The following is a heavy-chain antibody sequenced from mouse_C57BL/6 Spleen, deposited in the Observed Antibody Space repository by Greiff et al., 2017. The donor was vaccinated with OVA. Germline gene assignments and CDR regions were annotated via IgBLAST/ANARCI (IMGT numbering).Heavy chain of an antibody. D-gene: IGHD2-4*01. J-gene: IGHJ1*03. CDR3: TRRMYDSGYFDV. Sequence: VQLVESGAELVRPGASVTLSCKASGYTFTDYEMHWVKQTPVHGLEWIGAIDPETGGTAYNQKFKGKAILTADKSSSTAYMELRSLTSEDSAVYYCTRRMYDSGYFDVWGTGTTVTVSS. CDR2: IDPETGGT. CDR1: GYTFTDYE. V-gene: IGHV1-15*01.